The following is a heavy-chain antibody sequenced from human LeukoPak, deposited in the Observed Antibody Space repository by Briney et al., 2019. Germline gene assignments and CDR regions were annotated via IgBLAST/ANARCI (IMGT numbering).Heavy chain of an antibody. J-gene: IGHJ4*02. CDR1: GFTFDDYA. D-gene: IGHD4-17*01. CDR3: AKDMTTVTTSGSDY. V-gene: IGHV3-9*01. Sequence: PGGSLRLSCVASGFTFDDYAMHWVRQVPGKGLEWVSGISWNSGSTGYADSVKGRFTISRDNAKNSLYLQMNSLRAEDTALYYCAKDMTTVTTSGSDYRGQGTLVTVSS. CDR2: ISWNSGST.